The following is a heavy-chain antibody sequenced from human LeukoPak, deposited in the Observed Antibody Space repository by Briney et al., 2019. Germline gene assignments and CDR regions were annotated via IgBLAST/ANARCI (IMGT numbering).Heavy chain of an antibody. CDR2: INTYNGNT. D-gene: IGHD3-9*01. CDR3: ARIGHYDILTGYSTYYGMDV. CDR1: GYAITSYG. J-gene: IGHJ6*02. Sequence: ASVKVSCKASGYAITSYGITWVRQAPGQGLEWVGWINTYNGNTNYAQKFQGRVTMTTDTSTSTAYMELRSLRSDDTAVYYCARIGHYDILTGYSTYYGMDVWGQGTTVTVSS. V-gene: IGHV1-18*01.